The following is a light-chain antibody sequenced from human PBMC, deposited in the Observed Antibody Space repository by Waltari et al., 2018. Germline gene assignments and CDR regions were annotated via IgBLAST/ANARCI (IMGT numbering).Light chain of an antibody. V-gene: IGLV3-1*01. CDR3: QAWDSRVV. CDR1: KLGDKY. Sequence: SYELTQPPSVSVSPGQTASITCSGAKLGDKYACWYQQKPGQSPVLVIYQDIKRPSGIPERFSGSNSGNTATLTISGSQARDEADYYCQAWDSRVVFGGGTKLTVL. J-gene: IGLJ2*01. CDR2: QDI.